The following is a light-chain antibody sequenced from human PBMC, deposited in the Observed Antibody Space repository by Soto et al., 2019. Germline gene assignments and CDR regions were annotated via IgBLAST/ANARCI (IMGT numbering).Light chain of an antibody. Sequence: VVLTQSPGTLSLSPGERATLSCRASQSVSSNYLAWYQQKPDQAPRLLMYDASSRATGIPDRFSGSGSGTDFTLTISSLEPEDFAMYYCQQYGGSTGTFGGGTKVDIK. CDR1: QSVSSNY. CDR2: DAS. CDR3: QQYGGSTGT. J-gene: IGKJ4*01. V-gene: IGKV3-20*01.